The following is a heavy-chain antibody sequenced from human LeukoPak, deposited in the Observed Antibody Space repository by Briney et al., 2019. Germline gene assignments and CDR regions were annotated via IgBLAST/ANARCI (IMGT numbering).Heavy chain of an antibody. J-gene: IGHJ3*02. Sequence: KSSETLSLTCTVSGGSISSYCWSWIRQPAGKGLEWIGRIYTSGSTNYNPSLKSRVTISVDKSKNQFSPKLSSVTAADTAVYYCARDLGASAFDIWGQGTMVTVSS. D-gene: IGHD1-26*01. CDR2: IYTSGST. CDR1: GGSISSYC. CDR3: ARDLGASAFDI. V-gene: IGHV4-4*07.